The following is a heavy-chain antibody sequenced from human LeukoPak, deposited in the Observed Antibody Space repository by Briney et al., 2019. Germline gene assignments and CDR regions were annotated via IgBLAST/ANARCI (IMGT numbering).Heavy chain of an antibody. Sequence: ASVKVSCKASGYTFTGYYMHWVRQAPGQGLEWMGWINPNSGGTNYAQKFQGRVTMTRDTSISTAYMELSRLRSDDTAVYYCARDGPQIIVGATYYYYYYMDVWGKGTTVTVSS. V-gene: IGHV1-2*02. CDR3: ARDGPQIIVGATYYYYYYMDV. J-gene: IGHJ6*03. D-gene: IGHD1-26*01. CDR2: INPNSGGT. CDR1: GYTFTGYY.